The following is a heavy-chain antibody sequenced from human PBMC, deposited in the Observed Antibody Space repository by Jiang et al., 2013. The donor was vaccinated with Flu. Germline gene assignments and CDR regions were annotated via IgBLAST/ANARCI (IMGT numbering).Heavy chain of an antibody. CDR1: SGSISSYY. CDR2: LYTTGTT. V-gene: IGHV4-4*07. D-gene: IGHD2-2*01. J-gene: IGHJ5*02. CDR3: ARTSLTGIPAAYNWFDP. Sequence: LLKPSETLSLTCTVSSGSISSYYWSWIRQPAGKGLEWIGRLYTTGTTDYNPSLGSRITMSLDTSKNQISLKLTSVTAADTAVYYCARTSLTGIPAAYNWFDPWGQGTLVTVSS.